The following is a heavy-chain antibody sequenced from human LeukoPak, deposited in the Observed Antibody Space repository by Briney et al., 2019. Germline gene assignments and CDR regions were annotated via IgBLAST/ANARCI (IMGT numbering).Heavy chain of an antibody. J-gene: IGHJ4*02. V-gene: IGHV4-59*01. CDR3: ARVALGIDY. CDR1: GGSISSYY. CDR2: IYYSGST. Sequence: SETLSLTCTVSGGSISSYYWSWIRQPPGKGLEGIGYIYYSGSTNYTPSLKSRVTISVDTSKTQFSLKLSSVTAADTAVYYCARVALGIDYWGQGTLVTVSS.